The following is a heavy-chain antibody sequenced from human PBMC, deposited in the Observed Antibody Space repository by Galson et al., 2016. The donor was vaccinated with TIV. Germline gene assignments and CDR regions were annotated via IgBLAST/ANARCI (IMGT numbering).Heavy chain of an antibody. CDR2: MNPYSGNT. D-gene: IGHD3-16*01. Sequence: SVKVSCKASGYSFINHDINWVRQATGQGLEWMGWMNPYSGNTGYAQKFQGRVTMTRNTAISTAYMELNSLTSEETAVYYCARAVGGNWFDPWGQGTLFTVSS. CDR1: GYSFINHD. CDR3: ARAVGGNWFDP. V-gene: IGHV1-8*02. J-gene: IGHJ5*02.